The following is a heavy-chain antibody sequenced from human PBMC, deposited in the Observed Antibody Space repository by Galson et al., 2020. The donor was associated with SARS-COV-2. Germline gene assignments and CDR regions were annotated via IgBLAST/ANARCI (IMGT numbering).Heavy chain of an antibody. D-gene: IGHD3-10*01. CDR2: IYYSGST. V-gene: IGHV4-30-4*01. J-gene: IGHJ5*02. Sequence: SQTLSLTCSVSGGSIRTTDYYWSWIRQPPGKGLEWIGYIYYSGSTYYNPSLKSRLTISIDTSKNQFSLKLTSVTAADTAVYYCARAGRLLYFGDPKYWFDPWGQGTLVTVSS. CDR1: GGSIRTTDYY. CDR3: ARAGRLLYFGDPKYWFDP.